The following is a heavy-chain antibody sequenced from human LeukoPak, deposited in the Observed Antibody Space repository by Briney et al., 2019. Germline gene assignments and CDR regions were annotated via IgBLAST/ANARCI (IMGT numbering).Heavy chain of an antibody. J-gene: IGHJ4*02. D-gene: IGHD5-18*01. CDR2: ISHGSSRI. V-gene: IGHV3-48*01. CDR1: GFTFSTYS. CDR3: ARDRGHGYADDS. Sequence: PGGSLRLSCAASGFTFSTYSFNWVRQVPGKGLEWVAYISHGSSRIFYADSVEGRFTLSRDDAKNSLYLQMNNLRVEDTALYYCARDRGHGYADDSWGQGTLVTVSS.